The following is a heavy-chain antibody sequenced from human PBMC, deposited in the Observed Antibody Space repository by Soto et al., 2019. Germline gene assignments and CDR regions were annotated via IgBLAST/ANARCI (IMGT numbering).Heavy chain of an antibody. CDR3: ARVVYFRWVY. V-gene: IGHV4-4*02. D-gene: IGHD3-9*01. Sequence: QVQLQESGPGLVKPSGTLSLTCAVSGGSISTAYWWSWVRQPPGKGLEWIGEVHHSGTTNYIQSLKSRVTMSVDKSGNQVSRELTSVAAADTAVYYCARVVYFRWVYWGQGTLVTVSS. CDR1: GGSISTAYW. J-gene: IGHJ4*02. CDR2: VHHSGTT.